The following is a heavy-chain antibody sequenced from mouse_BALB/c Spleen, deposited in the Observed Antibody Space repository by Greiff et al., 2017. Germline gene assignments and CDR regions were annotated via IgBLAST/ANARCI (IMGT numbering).Heavy chain of an antibody. CDR3: ARGDWSY. V-gene: IGHV1S137*01. CDR1: GYTFTDYA. Sequence: QVQLKESGAELVRPGVSVKISCKGSGYTFTDYAMHWVKQSHAKSLEWIGVISTYYGDASYNQKFKGKATMTVDKSSSTAYMELARLTSEDSAIYYCARGDWSYWGQGTSVTVSS. CDR2: ISTYYGDA. J-gene: IGHJ4*01. D-gene: IGHD3-3*01.